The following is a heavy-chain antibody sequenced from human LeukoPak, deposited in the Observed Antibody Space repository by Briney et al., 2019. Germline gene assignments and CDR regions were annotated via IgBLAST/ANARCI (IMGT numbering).Heavy chain of an antibody. CDR3: ARDTTYASFDY. Sequence: PSETLSLTCTVSGGSISSSSYYWGWIRQPPGKGLEWIGSIYYSGSTYYNPSLKSRVTISVDTSKNQFSLKLSSVTAADTAVYYCARDTTYASFDYWGQGTLVTVSS. CDR2: IYYSGST. CDR1: GGSISSSSYY. J-gene: IGHJ4*02. D-gene: IGHD2-2*01. V-gene: IGHV4-39*07.